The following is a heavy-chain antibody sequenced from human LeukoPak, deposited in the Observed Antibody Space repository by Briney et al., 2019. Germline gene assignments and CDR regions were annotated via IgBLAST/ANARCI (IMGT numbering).Heavy chain of an antibody. CDR1: GGTFSSYA. J-gene: IGHJ3*02. CDR3: ARGQQSGSYYDAFDI. CDR2: IIPILGIA. V-gene: IGHV1-69*04. Sequence: SVKVSCKASGGTFSSYAISWVRQAPGQGLEWMGRIIPILGIANYAQKFQGRVTITADKSTSTAYMELSSLRSEDTAVYYCARGQQSGSYYDAFDIWGQGTMVTVSS. D-gene: IGHD1-26*01.